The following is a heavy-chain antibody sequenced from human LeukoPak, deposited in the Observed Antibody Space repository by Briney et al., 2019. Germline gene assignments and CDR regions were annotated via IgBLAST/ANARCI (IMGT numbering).Heavy chain of an antibody. CDR1: GFIFSHYG. CDR2: IWSDGSNR. CDR3: ARDAQRGFDYSNSLEY. V-gene: IGHV3-33*01. J-gene: IGHJ4*01. D-gene: IGHD4-11*01. Sequence: SGGSLRLSCAASGFIFSHYGMHWVRQAPGKGPEWVAVIWSDGSNRFYAGSVKGRFTISRDNSQNTVFLQMNSLRAEDTAMYYCARDAQRGFDYSNSLEYWGHGTLVTVSS.